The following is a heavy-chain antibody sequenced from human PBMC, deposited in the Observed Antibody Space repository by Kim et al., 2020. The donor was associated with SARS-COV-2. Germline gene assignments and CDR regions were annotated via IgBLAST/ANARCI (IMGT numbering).Heavy chain of an antibody. V-gene: IGHV3-9*01. D-gene: IGHD3-10*01. CDR1: GFTFGDYT. CDR3: AKGGGSGTYSGDN. J-gene: IGHJ4*02. CDR2: ITKDNGII. Sequence: GGSLRLSCVGSGFTFGDYTMLWVRQAPGKGLEWVSGITKDNGIIGYVDSVRGRFTISRDNGANSLYLQMDSLRPEDTALYYCAKGGGSGTYSGDNWSQGTLVTVSS.